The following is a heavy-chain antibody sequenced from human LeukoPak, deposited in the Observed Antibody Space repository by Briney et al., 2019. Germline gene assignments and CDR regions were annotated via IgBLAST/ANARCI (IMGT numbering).Heavy chain of an antibody. CDR2: IYYSGNT. D-gene: IGHD6-13*01. CDR1: GGSIFSSNSY. Sequence: SETLSLTCTVSGGSIFSSNSYWGWIRQPPGKGLEWIGSIYYSGNTYYNASLKSRVTISVDTSKRQFSLKLSSVTAADTAVYYCARVSSSWYQDWYFDLWGRGTVVTVSS. CDR3: ARVSSSWYQDWYFDL. J-gene: IGHJ2*01. V-gene: IGHV4-39*07.